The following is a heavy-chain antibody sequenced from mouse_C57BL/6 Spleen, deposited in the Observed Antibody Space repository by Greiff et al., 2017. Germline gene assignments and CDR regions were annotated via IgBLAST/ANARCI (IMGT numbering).Heavy chain of an antibody. CDR3: ARDMITRAY. D-gene: IGHD2-4*01. CDR2: IDPSDSET. CDR1: GYTFTSYW. J-gene: IGHJ3*01. V-gene: IGHV1-52*01. Sequence: QVQLKQPGAELVRPGSSVKLSCKASGYTFTSYWMHWVKQRPIQGLEWIGNIDPSDSETHYNQKFKDKATLTVDKSSSTAYMQLSSLTSEDSAVYYCARDMITRAYWGQGTLVTVSA.